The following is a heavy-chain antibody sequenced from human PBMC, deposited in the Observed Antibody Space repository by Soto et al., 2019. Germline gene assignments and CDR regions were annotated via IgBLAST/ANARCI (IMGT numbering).Heavy chain of an antibody. CDR1: GYTFTGYY. CDR3: ARDRGFGGTDYYYGMDV. D-gene: IGHD3-16*01. J-gene: IGHJ6*02. Sequence: ASLKVSCKASGYTFTGYYMHWVRQAPGQGLEWMGWINPNSGGTNYAQKFQGRVTMTRDTSISTAYMELSRLRSDDTAVYYCARDRGFGGTDYYYGMDVWGQGTTVTVSS. V-gene: IGHV1-2*02. CDR2: INPNSGGT.